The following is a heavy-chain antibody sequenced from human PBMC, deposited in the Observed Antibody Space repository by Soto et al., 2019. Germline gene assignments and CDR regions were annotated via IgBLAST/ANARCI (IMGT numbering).Heavy chain of an antibody. CDR1: GGSFSGYY. J-gene: IGHJ4*02. CDR2: INHSGST. Sequence: QVQLQQWGAGLLKPSETLSLTCAVYGGSFSGYYWSWIRQPPGKGLEWIGEINHSGSTNYNPSLKRRVTISVDTSKNQFSLKLSSVPASDTAVYYCARGPCITIFGVVSNSLDYWGQGTLVTVSS. D-gene: IGHD3-3*01. CDR3: ARGPCITIFGVVSNSLDY. V-gene: IGHV4-34*01.